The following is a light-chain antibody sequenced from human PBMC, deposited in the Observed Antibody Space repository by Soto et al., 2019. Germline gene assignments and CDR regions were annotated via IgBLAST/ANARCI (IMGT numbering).Light chain of an antibody. V-gene: IGKV1-39*01. Sequence: DIQMTQSPSSLSASVGDRVTITCRASQSISSNLNWYQQMAGKAPKVLIYAATSVQSGVPSRFSGRGSGTDFPLTISSLQPEDFATYYCQQSYSTPLTFGGGNKVELK. CDR2: AAT. J-gene: IGKJ4*01. CDR1: QSISSN. CDR3: QQSYSTPLT.